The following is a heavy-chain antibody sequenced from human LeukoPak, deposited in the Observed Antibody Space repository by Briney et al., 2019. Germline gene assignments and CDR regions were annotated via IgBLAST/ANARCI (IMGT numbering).Heavy chain of an antibody. CDR3: ASLKDYDILTGYSVDY. CDR2: IYYSGST. D-gene: IGHD3-9*01. Sequence: SETLSLTCTVSGGSISSSSYYWGWIRQPPGKGLEWIGSIYYSGSTYYNPSLKSRVTISVDTSKNQFSLKLSSVTAADTAVYYCASLKDYDILTGYSVDYWGQGTLVTVSS. V-gene: IGHV4-39*07. CDR1: GGSISSSSYY. J-gene: IGHJ4*02.